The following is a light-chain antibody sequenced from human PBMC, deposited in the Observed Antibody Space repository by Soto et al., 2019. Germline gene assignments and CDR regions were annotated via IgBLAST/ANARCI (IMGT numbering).Light chain of an antibody. V-gene: IGKV4-1*01. Sequence: DIVMTQSPDSLAVSLGERATINCKSSQSVLYISNNKNYLAWYQQKPGQPPNLLIYWASTRESGVPDRFSGCGCGTDFTLTISGLQAEDVAVYYCQQYYSIPWTFGQGTKVEIK. CDR3: QQYYSIPWT. J-gene: IGKJ1*01. CDR1: QSVLYISNNKNY. CDR2: WAS.